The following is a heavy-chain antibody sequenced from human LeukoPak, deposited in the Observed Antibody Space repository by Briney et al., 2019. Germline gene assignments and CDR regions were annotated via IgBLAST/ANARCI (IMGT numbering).Heavy chain of an antibody. D-gene: IGHD5-12*01. CDR2: LNPSGGST. CDR1: GYTFTSYG. J-gene: IGHJ4*02. Sequence: GASVKVSCKASGYTFTSYGISWVRQAPGQGLEWMGILNPSGGSTSYAQKFQGRVTMTRDTSTSTVYMELSSLRSEDTAVYYCARDSGYSYFDYWGQGTLVTVSS. V-gene: IGHV1-46*01. CDR3: ARDSGYSYFDY.